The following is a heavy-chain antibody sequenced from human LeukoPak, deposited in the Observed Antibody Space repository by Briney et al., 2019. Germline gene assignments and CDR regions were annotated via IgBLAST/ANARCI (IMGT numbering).Heavy chain of an antibody. V-gene: IGHV3-33*01. J-gene: IGHJ4*02. CDR2: IWFDGSNK. CDR3: ARDPQNYDILTGYNTPYDSDY. D-gene: IGHD3-9*01. CDR1: GFTFSNYG. Sequence: GGSLRLSCAASGFTFSNYGMHWVRQAPGKGLEWVAVIWFDGSNKYYADSVKGRFTISRDNSKNTLYLQMNSLRADDTAVYYCARDPQNYDILTGYNTPYDSDYWGQGTLVTVSS.